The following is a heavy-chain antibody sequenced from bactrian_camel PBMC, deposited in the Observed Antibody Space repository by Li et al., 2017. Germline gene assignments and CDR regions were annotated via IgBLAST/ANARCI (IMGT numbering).Heavy chain of an antibody. V-gene: IGHV3S55*01. J-gene: IGHJ4*01. CDR3: MASMSRAASDYCQHGARKI. Sequence: VQLVESGGGSVQVGGSLRLSCSAAGYSDASYCMGWFRQATNSEREGVAVIDTDGITTYADSAKGRFTISLDTAKNTMYLQMNSLKPEDTAIYYCMASMSRAASDYCQHGARKIWGQGTQVTVS. D-gene: IGHD4*01. CDR1: GYSDASYC. CDR2: IDTDGIT.